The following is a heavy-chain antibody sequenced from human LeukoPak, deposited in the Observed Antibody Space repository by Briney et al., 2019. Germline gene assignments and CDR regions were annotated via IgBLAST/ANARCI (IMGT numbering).Heavy chain of an antibody. D-gene: IGHD5-18*01. CDR3: ARDLGSPTAMVDY. J-gene: IGHJ4*02. Sequence: PSETLSLTCTVSGGSVSSGSYYWSWIRQPPGKGLEWIGYIYYSGSTNYNPSLKSRVTISVDTSKNQFSLKLSSVTAADTAVYYCARDLGSPTAMVDYWGQGTLVTVSS. V-gene: IGHV4-61*01. CDR1: GGSVSSGSYY. CDR2: IYYSGST.